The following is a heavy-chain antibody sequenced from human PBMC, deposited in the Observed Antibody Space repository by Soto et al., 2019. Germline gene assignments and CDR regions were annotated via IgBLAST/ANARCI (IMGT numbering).Heavy chain of an antibody. D-gene: IGHD3-3*01. J-gene: IGHJ6*02. Sequence: GASVKVSCKASGYTFSTYALHWVRQAPGQGLEWMGWINGGNGHTRYSQKFKDRVTISRDTPASTAYMELSGLRSEDTAVYYCARVKGMEENYYYYGMAAWAQGTTVPV. CDR3: ARVKGMEENYYYYGMAA. CDR1: GYTFSTYA. CDR2: INGGNGHT. V-gene: IGHV1-3*01.